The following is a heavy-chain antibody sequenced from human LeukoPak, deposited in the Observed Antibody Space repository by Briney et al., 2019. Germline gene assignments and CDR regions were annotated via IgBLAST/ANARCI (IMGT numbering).Heavy chain of an antibody. CDR3: ARRYYDSSGSHAYDI. V-gene: IGHV3-21*01. Sequence: GGSLRLSCAASGFTFSTYSMNWVRQAPGKGLEWVSSISSRSTYIYYADSVKGRFTISRDNAKNSLYLQMNSLRAEDTAVYYCARRYYDSSGSHAYDIWGQGTMVTVSS. D-gene: IGHD3-22*01. CDR1: GFTFSTYS. J-gene: IGHJ3*02. CDR2: ISSRSTYI.